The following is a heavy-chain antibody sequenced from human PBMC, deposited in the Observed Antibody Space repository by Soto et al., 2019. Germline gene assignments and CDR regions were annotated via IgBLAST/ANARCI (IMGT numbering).Heavy chain of an antibody. CDR2: IYSGGST. CDR1: GFTVSSNY. D-gene: IGHD6-13*01. V-gene: IGHV3-66*01. J-gene: IGHJ4*02. CDR3: ARDLDIAAAATGY. Sequence: EVQLVESGGGLDQPGGSLRLSCAASGFTVSSNYMSWVRQAPGKGLEWVSVIYSGGSTYYADSVKGRFTISRDNSKNTLYLQMNSLRAEDTAVYYCARDLDIAAAATGYWGQGTLVTVSS.